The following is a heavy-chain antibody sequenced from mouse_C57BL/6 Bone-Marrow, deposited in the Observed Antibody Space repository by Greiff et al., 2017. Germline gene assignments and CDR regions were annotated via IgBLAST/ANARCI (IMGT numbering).Heavy chain of an antibody. D-gene: IGHD2-1*01. Sequence: VQLQQPGAELVKPGASVKLSCKASGYTFTSYWMQWVKQRPGQGLEWIGEIDPSDSYTNYNQKFKGKATLTVDTSSSTAYMPLSSLTSEDSAVYYCARKIYYGNYVFYAMDYWGQGTSVTVSS. CDR3: ARKIYYGNYVFYAMDY. J-gene: IGHJ4*01. V-gene: IGHV1-50*01. CDR2: IDPSDSYT. CDR1: GYTFTSYW.